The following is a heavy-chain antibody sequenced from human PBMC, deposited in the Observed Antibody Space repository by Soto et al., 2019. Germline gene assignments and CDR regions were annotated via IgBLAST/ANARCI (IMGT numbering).Heavy chain of an antibody. Sequence: ASVKVSCKASGGTFSSYTISWVRQAPGQGLEWMGRVIPILGIANYAQKFQGRVTITADKSTSTAYMELSSLRSEDTAVYYCARGADCSSTSCYLPQGYYYYMDVWGKGTTVTVSS. CDR3: ARGADCSSTSCYLPQGYYYYMDV. CDR2: VIPILGIA. D-gene: IGHD2-2*01. V-gene: IGHV1-69*02. J-gene: IGHJ6*03. CDR1: GGTFSSYT.